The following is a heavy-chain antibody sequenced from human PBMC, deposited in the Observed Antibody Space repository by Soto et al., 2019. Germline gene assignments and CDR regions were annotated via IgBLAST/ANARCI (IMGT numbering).Heavy chain of an antibody. CDR1: GGTFSSYA. CDR3: ARGEHQRGIAAAGRVGMDV. Sequence: ASVKVSCKASGGTFSSYAISWVRQAPGQGLEWMGGIIPIFGTANYAQKFQGRVTITADESTSTAYMELSSLRSEDTAVYYCARGEHQRGIAAAGRVGMDVWGQGTTVTVSS. V-gene: IGHV1-69*13. D-gene: IGHD6-13*01. J-gene: IGHJ6*02. CDR2: IIPIFGTA.